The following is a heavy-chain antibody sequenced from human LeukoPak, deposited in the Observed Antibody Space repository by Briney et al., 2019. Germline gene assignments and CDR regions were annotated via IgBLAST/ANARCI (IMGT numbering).Heavy chain of an antibody. Sequence: GGALRLSCAASGFTFNTLNMNWVRQAPGKGREWVSSITSGGDYIYYAHSVKGRFTTSRDNAKSSMSLQLNSLRVEDTAVYYCARGHYDVLAASYKWTPDYWGQGTLVTVSS. CDR3: ARGHYDVLAASYKWTPDY. CDR2: ITSGGDYI. CDR1: GFTFNTLN. J-gene: IGHJ4*02. D-gene: IGHD3-9*01. V-gene: IGHV3-21*01.